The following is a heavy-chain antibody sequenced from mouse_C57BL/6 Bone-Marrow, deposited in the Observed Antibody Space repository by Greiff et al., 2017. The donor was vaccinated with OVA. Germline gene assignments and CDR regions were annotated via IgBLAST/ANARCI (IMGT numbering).Heavy chain of an antibody. Sequence: EVHLVESGGGLVQPKGSLKLSCAASGFSFNTYAMNWVRQAPGKGLEWVARIRSKSNNYATYYADSVKDRFTISRDDSESMLYLQMNNLKTEDTAMYYCTVYYGSSDAMDYWGQGTSVTVSS. CDR2: IRSKSNNYAT. CDR1: GFSFNTYA. CDR3: TVYYGSSDAMDY. J-gene: IGHJ4*01. V-gene: IGHV10-1*01. D-gene: IGHD1-1*01.